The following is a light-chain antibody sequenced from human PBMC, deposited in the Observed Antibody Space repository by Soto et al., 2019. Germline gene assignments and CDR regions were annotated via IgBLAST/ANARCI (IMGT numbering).Light chain of an antibody. CDR2: GES. J-gene: IGKJ4*01. CDR3: QQYHTWPIT. Sequence: DIVMTQSPATLSVAPEERVTFSCRASQGVSRKLALYQHKPGQAPRLLISGESTGAPGIPARFSGSGSGTEFTLTISSLQSEDCAIYYCQQYHTWPITFGGGTKVAIK. CDR1: QGVSRK. V-gene: IGKV3-15*01.